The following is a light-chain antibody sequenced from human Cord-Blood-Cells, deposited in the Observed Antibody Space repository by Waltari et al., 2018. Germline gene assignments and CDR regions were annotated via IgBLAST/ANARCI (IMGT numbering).Light chain of an antibody. V-gene: IGLV2-11*01. Sequence: QSALTQPRSVSGSPGPSVTISCTGTSSDVGGYNYVSWYQQHPGKAPKLMIYDVSKRPSGVPDRFSGSKSGNTASLTISGLQAEDEPDYYCCSYAGSYTFVVFGGGTKLTVL. J-gene: IGLJ2*01. CDR2: DVS. CDR1: SSDVGGYNY. CDR3: CSYAGSYTFVV.